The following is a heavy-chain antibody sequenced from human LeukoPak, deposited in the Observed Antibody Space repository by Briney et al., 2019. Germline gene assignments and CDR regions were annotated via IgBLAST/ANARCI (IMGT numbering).Heavy chain of an antibody. CDR3: ARSTAMVVNWYFDL. Sequence: PSETLSLTCTVSGGSFSTYYWSWIRQPPGKGLEWIGYIYYTGTTNYNPSLKSRVTISVDTSKNQFSLNLSSVTAADTAVYYCARSTAMVVNWYFDLWGRGTLVTVSS. V-gene: IGHV4-59*01. CDR1: GGSFSTYY. J-gene: IGHJ2*01. CDR2: IYYTGTT. D-gene: IGHD5-18*01.